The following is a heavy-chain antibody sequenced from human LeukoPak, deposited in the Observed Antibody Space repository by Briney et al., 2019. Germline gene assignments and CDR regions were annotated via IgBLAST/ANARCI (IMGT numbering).Heavy chain of an antibody. V-gene: IGHV1-2*02. CDR2: INPNSGGT. CDR3: AKGRVVAGSKSLTYHWFDP. Sequence: ASVKVSCKPSGYTFTGYYMHWVRQAPGQGLEWMGWINPNSGGTKYAQKFQGRVTMTRDTSITTAYMGLSRLRSDDTAVYYCAKGRVVAGSKSLTYHWFDPWGQGTLVTVSS. CDR1: GYTFTGYY. D-gene: IGHD6-19*01. J-gene: IGHJ5*02.